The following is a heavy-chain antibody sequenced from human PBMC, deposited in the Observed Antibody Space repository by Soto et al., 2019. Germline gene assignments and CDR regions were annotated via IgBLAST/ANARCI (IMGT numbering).Heavy chain of an antibody. J-gene: IGHJ6*02. D-gene: IGHD2-2*01. CDR3: ARSVSFRYQLLKRGMDV. V-gene: IGHV1-69*13. CDR2: IIPIFGTA. CDR1: GGTFSSYA. Sequence: SVKVSCKASGGTFSSYAISWVRQAPGQGLEWMGGIIPIFGTANYAQKFQGRVTITADESTSTAYMELSSLRSEDTAVYYCARSVSFRYQLLKRGMDVWGQGTTVTVSS.